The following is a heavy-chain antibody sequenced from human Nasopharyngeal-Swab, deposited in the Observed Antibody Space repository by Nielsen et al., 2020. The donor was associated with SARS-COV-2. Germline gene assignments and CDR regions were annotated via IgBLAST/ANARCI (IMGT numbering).Heavy chain of an antibody. Sequence: GSLRLSCAVYGGSFSGYYWSWIRQPPGNGLEWIGEINHSGSTNYNPSLKSRVTISVDTSKNQFSLKLSSVTAADTAVYYCARDASTGSSWYPKYYYYGMDVWGQGTTVTVSS. V-gene: IGHV4-34*01. D-gene: IGHD6-13*01. CDR3: ARDASTGSSWYPKYYYYGMDV. CDR2: INHSGST. CDR1: GGSFSGYY. J-gene: IGHJ6*02.